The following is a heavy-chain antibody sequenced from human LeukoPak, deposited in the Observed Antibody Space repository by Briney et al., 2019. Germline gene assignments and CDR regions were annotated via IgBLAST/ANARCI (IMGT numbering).Heavy chain of an antibody. CDR3: ARDGGYYYGSGSYYTFDP. CDR2: IYSGGNT. CDR1: GFTVSSNS. V-gene: IGHV3-53*01. D-gene: IGHD3-10*01. Sequence: GGSLRLSCTVSGFTVSSNSMSWVRQAPGKGLEWVSFIYSGGNTHYSDSVKGRFTISRDNSKNTLYLQMNSLRAEDTAVYYCARDGGYYYGSGSYYTFDPWGQGTLVTVSS. J-gene: IGHJ5*02.